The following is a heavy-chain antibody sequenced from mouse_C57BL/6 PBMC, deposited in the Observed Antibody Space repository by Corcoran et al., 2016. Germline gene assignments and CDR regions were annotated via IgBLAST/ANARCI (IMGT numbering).Heavy chain of an antibody. J-gene: IGHJ4*01. V-gene: IGHV1-26*01. CDR1: GYTFTDYY. Sequence: EVQLQQSGPELVKHGASVKISCKASGYTFTDYYMNWVKQSHGKSLEWIGDINPNNGGTSYNQKFKGKATLTVDKSSSTAYMELRSLTSEDSAVYYCARETTVVATEAMDYWGQGTSVTVSS. CDR3: ARETTVVATEAMDY. CDR2: INPNNGGT. D-gene: IGHD1-1*01.